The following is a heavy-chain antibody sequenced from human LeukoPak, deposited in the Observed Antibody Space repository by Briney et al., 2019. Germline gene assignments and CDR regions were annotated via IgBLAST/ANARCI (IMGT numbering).Heavy chain of an antibody. CDR1: GGSISSSSYY. CDR3: ARGYYDSSGYHNWFDP. D-gene: IGHD3-22*01. Sequence: SETLSLTCTVSGGSISSSSYYWGWIRQPPGKGLEWIGSIYYSGSTYYNPSLKSRVTISVDTSKNQFSLKLSSVTAADTAVYYCARGYYDSSGYHNWFDPWGQGTLVTVSS. J-gene: IGHJ5*02. V-gene: IGHV4-39*01. CDR2: IYYSGST.